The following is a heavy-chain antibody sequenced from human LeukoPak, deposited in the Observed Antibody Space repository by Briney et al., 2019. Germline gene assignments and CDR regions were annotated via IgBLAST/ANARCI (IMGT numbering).Heavy chain of an antibody. CDR1: GYTFTSYG. Sequence: ASVKVSCKASGYTFTSYGISWVRQAPGQGLEWMGWISAYNGNTNYAQRLQGRVTMTTDTSTSTAYMELRSLRSDDTAVYYCARVASGSLKVGTGDYWGQGTLVTVSS. CDR3: ARVASGSLKVGTGDY. CDR2: ISAYNGNT. V-gene: IGHV1-18*01. J-gene: IGHJ4*02. D-gene: IGHD1-26*01.